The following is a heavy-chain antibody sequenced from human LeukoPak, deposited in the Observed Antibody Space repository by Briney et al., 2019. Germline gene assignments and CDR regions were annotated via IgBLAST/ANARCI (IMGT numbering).Heavy chain of an antibody. V-gene: IGHV4-39*07. CDR3: ARGEWYHDY. CDR2: IYYSGST. D-gene: IGHD3-3*01. CDR1: GGSISGSSYY. Sequence: SETLSLTCTVSGGSISGSSYYWGWIRQPPGKGLEWIGSIYYSGSTYYNPSLKSRVTISVDTSKNQFSLKLSSVTAADTAVYYCARGEWYHDYWGQGTLVTVSS. J-gene: IGHJ4*02.